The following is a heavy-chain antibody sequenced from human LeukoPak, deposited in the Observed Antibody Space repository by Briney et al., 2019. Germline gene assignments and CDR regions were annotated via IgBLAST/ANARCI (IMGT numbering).Heavy chain of an antibody. D-gene: IGHD4-17*01. CDR2: ISAYNGNT. Sequence: GASVKVSCKASGYTFTSYGISWVRQASGQGLEWMGWISAYNGNTNYAQKLQGRVTMTTDTSTSTAYMELRSLRSDDTAVYYCATGLRHPHSDAFDIWGQGTMVTVSS. J-gene: IGHJ3*02. CDR3: ATGLRHPHSDAFDI. V-gene: IGHV1-18*01. CDR1: GYTFTSYG.